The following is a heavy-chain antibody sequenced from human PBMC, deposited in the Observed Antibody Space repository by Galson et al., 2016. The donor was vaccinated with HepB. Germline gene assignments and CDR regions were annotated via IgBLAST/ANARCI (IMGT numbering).Heavy chain of an antibody. CDR1: GYTFSNDW. V-gene: IGHV5-51*01. Sequence: QSGAEVKKPGESLKISCRGSGYTFSNDWIGWVRQMPGKGLEWMGIIYPDDSDTRYSPSFQGQVTISADKSISTAYLQWRSLKASDTAMYYCARHYSTNGLCRQFDFWGQGTLITVSS. D-gene: IGHD2-8*01. CDR2: IYPDDSDT. CDR3: ARHYSTNGLCRQFDF. J-gene: IGHJ4*02.